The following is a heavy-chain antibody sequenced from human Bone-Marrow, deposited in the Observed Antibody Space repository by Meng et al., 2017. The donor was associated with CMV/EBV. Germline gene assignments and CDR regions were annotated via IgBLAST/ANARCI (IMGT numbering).Heavy chain of an antibody. CDR1: GYTFTSYY. Sequence: ASVKVSCKASGYTFTSYYMHWVRQAPGQGLEWMGIINPSGGSTSYAQKFQGRVTMTRDTSTSTVYMELSSLRSEDTAVYYCARGLPKLAARARYENYYYYAMDVWGEGTTVAASS. V-gene: IGHV1-46*01. J-gene: IGHJ6*04. D-gene: IGHD6-6*01. CDR2: INPSGGST. CDR3: ARGLPKLAARARYENYYYYAMDV.